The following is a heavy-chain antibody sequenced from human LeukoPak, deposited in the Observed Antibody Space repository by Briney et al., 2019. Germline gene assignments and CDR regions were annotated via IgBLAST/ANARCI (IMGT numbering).Heavy chain of an antibody. Sequence: PSETLSLTCAVYGGSFSGYYWSWIRQPPGKGLEWIGEINHSGSTNYNPSLKSRVTISVDTSKNQFSLKLSSVTAADTAVYYCARLPAADGNFDYWGQGTLVTVSS. V-gene: IGHV4-34*01. D-gene: IGHD6-13*01. CDR2: INHSGST. CDR1: GGSFSGYY. J-gene: IGHJ4*02. CDR3: ARLPAADGNFDY.